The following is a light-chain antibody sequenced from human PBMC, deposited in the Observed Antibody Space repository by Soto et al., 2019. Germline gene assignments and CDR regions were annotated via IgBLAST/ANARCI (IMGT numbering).Light chain of an antibody. CDR2: GAS. V-gene: IGKV3D-15*01. J-gene: IGKJ5*01. CDR3: QQYNNWSIT. Sequence: EIVMTQSPATLSVSPGERVTLSCRASQSVSSDLAWYQRKPGQAPRLLIYGASTRATGIPARFSGSGSGTEFTLTISSLQSEDFAVYYCQQYNNWSITFGQGTRLEIK. CDR1: QSVSSD.